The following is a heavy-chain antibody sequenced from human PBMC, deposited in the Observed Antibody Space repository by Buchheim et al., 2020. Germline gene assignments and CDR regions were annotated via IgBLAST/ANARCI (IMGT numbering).Heavy chain of an antibody. CDR3: ARGRRLGHYGMDV. D-gene: IGHD1-1*01. J-gene: IGHJ6*02. CDR1: GFTFSSYS. V-gene: IGHV3-48*01. Sequence: EVQLVESGGGLVQPGGSLRLSCAASGFTFSSYSMNWVRQAPGKGLEWVSYISSSSSTIYYADSVKGRFTISRDNAQQSLYVQMNSLRAEDTAVYYCARGRRLGHYGMDVWGQGTT. CDR2: ISSSSSTI.